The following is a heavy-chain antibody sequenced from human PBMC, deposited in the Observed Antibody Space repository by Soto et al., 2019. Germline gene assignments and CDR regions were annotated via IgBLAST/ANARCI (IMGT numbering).Heavy chain of an antibody. CDR3: ARSTYYYDSSGYLDDY. V-gene: IGHV1-18*01. Sequence: QVQLVQSGAEVKKPGASVKVSCKASGYTFTSYGISWVRQAPGQGLEWMGWISAYNGNTNYAQKLQGRVTMTTDTSASTAYMELRSLRSDDTAVYYCARSTYYYDSSGYLDDYWGQGTLVTVSS. CDR2: ISAYNGNT. J-gene: IGHJ4*02. CDR1: GYTFTSYG. D-gene: IGHD3-22*01.